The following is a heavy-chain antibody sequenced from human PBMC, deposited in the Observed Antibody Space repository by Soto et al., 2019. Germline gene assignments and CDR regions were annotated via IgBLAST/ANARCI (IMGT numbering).Heavy chain of an antibody. J-gene: IGHJ4*02. Sequence: EVQLVESGGALVQPGESLRLSCAASGFSFSTYNMNWVRQAPGRGLEWVSYISSRSSTIYHADSVKGRFTISRDNAKNSLYLQMDSLRDEDTAVYFCARAIAVGSTSLDYWGLGTRVTVSS. V-gene: IGHV3-48*02. CDR3: ARAIAVGSTSLDY. D-gene: IGHD6-19*01. CDR1: GFSFSTYN. CDR2: ISSRSSTI.